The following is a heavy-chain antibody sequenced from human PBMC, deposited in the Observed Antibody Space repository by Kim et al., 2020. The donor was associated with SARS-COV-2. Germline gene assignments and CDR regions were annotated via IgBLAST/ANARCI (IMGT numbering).Heavy chain of an antibody. J-gene: IGHJ4*02. CDR2: ISYDGSNK. D-gene: IGHD6-19*01. Sequence: GGSLRLFCAASGFTFSSYAMHWVRQAPGKGLEWVAVISYDGSNKYYADSVKGRFTISRDNSKNTLYLQMNSLRAEDTAVYYCARGFWLYSSGWYVGYWGQGTLVTVSS. V-gene: IGHV3-30*04. CDR1: GFTFSSYA. CDR3: ARGFWLYSSGWYVGY.